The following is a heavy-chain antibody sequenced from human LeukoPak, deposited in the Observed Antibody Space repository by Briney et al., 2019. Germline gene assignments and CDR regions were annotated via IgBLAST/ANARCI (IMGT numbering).Heavy chain of an antibody. J-gene: IGHJ4*02. CDR2: IYYSGNT. CDR3: ARVHGVMSFDY. CDR1: GGSISSYY. D-gene: IGHD3-16*01. V-gene: IGHV4-59*12. Sequence: SETLSLTCTVSGGSISSYYWSWVRQPPGKGLEWIGYIYYSGNTYYNPSLKSRVTISVDTSKNQFSLKLSSVTAADTAVYYCARVHGVMSFDYWGQGTLVTVSS.